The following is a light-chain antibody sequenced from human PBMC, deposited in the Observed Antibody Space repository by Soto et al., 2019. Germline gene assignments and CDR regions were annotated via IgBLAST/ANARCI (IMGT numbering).Light chain of an antibody. Sequence: QSALTQPASVSGSPGQSITISCTGTSSDVGTYKPVSWYQQYPGKAPKVIIYDDTKRPSGGSSRFSCSKSGNTASLTISGLQAADEADYYCCSFAGSSTSFGGGTKLTVL. J-gene: IGLJ3*02. CDR2: DDT. V-gene: IGLV2-23*01. CDR3: CSFAGSSTS. CDR1: SSDVGTYKP.